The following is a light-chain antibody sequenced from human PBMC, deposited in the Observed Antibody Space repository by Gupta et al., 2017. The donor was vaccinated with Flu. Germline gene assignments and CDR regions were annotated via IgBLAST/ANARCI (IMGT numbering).Light chain of an antibody. CDR1: QSISSNY. Sequence: EIVLTQSPGSLSLSPGERATLSCRASQSISSNYVAWYQQKPGRAPRVLIYGASRRATGIPDRFSGSGSGTDFTLTISRLEPEDFAVYYCQQYGGSPPATFGQGTKVE. V-gene: IGKV3-20*01. CDR2: GAS. CDR3: QQYGGSPPAT. J-gene: IGKJ1*01.